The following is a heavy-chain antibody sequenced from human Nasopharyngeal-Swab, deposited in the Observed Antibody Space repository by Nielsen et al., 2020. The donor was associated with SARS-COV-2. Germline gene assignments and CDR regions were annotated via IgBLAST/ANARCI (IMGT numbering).Heavy chain of an antibody. CDR2: IYYSGSI. CDR3: ARLKSSCYYGMDV. CDR1: GGSISNSGYY. J-gene: IGHJ6*01. Sequence: SETLSLTCTVSGGSISNSGYYWGWIRQPPGKGLEWIGNIYYSGSIYYNPSLESRLTISVDTPKNQFSLSLSSVTAADSAVYYCARLKSSCYYGMDVWGRGTTVTVSS. V-gene: IGHV4-39*01. D-gene: IGHD3-10*01.